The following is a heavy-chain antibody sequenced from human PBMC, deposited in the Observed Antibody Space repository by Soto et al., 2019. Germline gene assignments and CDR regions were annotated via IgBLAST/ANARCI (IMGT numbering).Heavy chain of an antibody. V-gene: IGHV4-34*01. Sequence: QVQLQQCGAGLLKPSETLSLTCAVYVGSFSGYYWSWIRQPPGKGVEWIGEINHSGSTNYNPSLKSRVTITVNTSKNQLSMKLRSVTAADTAVYYCARGFPRIAAHPLNWFDPWGQGTLVTVSS. J-gene: IGHJ5*02. CDR1: VGSFSGYY. CDR2: INHSGST. D-gene: IGHD6-6*01. CDR3: ARGFPRIAAHPLNWFDP.